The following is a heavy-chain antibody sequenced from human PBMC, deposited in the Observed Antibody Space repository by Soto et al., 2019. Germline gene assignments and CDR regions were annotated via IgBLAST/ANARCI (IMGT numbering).Heavy chain of an antibody. CDR3: AREGGRIAAAGKAFYYYYGMDV. V-gene: IGHV1-2*02. Sequence: GASVKVSCKASGYTFTGYYMHWVRQAPGQGLEWMGWINPNSGGTNYAQKFQGRVTMTRDTSISTAYMELSRLGSDDTAVYYCAREGGRIAAAGKAFYYYYGMDVWGQGTTVTVSS. D-gene: IGHD6-13*01. J-gene: IGHJ6*02. CDR2: INPNSGGT. CDR1: GYTFTGYY.